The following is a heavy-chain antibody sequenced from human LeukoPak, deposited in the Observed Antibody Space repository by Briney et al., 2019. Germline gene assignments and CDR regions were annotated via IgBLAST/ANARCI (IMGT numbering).Heavy chain of an antibody. Sequence: PSETLSLTCTVSGDSIRRGTHYGGWIRQSPEKGLEWIGTIYDSGATYYNPSFQSRVTISVDTSKSQFHLKMQSVTAADTAVYYCTREPATWGQGTLVIVSS. J-gene: IGHJ5*02. CDR2: IYDSGAT. CDR1: GDSIRRGTHY. CDR3: TREPAT. V-gene: IGHV4-39*06. D-gene: IGHD2-2*01.